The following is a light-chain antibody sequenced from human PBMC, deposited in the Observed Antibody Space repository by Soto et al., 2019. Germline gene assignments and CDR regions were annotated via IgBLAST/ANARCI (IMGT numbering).Light chain of an antibody. CDR2: DAS. CDR3: QQRRDFFQVT. Sequence: EIVLTQSPGTLSLSPGERATLSCRASQSVSTSLAWYQQKPGQAPSLLIFDASNRAAGVPARFSGSGSGTDFTLTISSLEPEDVAVYYCQQRRDFFQVTFCPGTRLDIK. CDR1: QSVSTS. J-gene: IGKJ3*01. V-gene: IGKV3-11*01.